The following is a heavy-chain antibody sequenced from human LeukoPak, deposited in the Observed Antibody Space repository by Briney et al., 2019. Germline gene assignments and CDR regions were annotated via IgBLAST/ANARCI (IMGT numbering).Heavy chain of an antibody. Sequence: GGSLRLSCAVSGFTFSSYSMNWVRQAPGKGLEWVSSISSSSSYIYYADSVKGRFTISRDNAKNSLYLQMNSLRAEDTAVYYCASLLISTYYYDSSGPDAFDIWGQGTMVTVSS. J-gene: IGHJ3*02. CDR1: GFTFSSYS. CDR2: ISSSSSYI. CDR3: ASLLISTYYYDSSGPDAFDI. V-gene: IGHV3-21*01. D-gene: IGHD3-22*01.